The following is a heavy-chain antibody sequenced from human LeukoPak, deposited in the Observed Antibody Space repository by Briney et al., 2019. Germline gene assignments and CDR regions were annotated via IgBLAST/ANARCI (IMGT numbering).Heavy chain of an antibody. V-gene: IGHV3-23*01. CDR2: FTRNDETT. CDR3: ARSPDYYYYMDV. J-gene: IGHJ6*03. Sequence: GGSLRLSCAASGFTFSNSAMSWVRQAPGKGLEWVSGFTRNDETTSYADSVKGRFTISRDNSRDTLYLQMNSLTAEDTAVYYCARSPDYYYYMDVWGKGTTVTVSS. CDR1: GFTFSNSA.